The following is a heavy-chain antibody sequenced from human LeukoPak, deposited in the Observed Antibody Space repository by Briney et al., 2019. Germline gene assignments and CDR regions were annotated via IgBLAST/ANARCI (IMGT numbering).Heavy chain of an antibody. Sequence: SVKVSCKASGGTFSSYAISWVRQAPGQGLEWMGRIIPILGIANYAQKFQGRVTITADKSTSTAYMELSSLRSEDTAMYYCARVGSPSPDWGSYNYGMDVWGQGTTVTVSS. J-gene: IGHJ6*02. D-gene: IGHD2-2*01. CDR1: GGTFSSYA. V-gene: IGHV1-69*04. CDR3: ARVGSPSPDWGSYNYGMDV. CDR2: IIPILGIA.